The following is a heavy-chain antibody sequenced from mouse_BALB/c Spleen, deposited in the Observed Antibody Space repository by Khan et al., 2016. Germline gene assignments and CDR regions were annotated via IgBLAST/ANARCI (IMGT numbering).Heavy chain of an antibody. D-gene: IGHD1-1*01. Sequence: EVQLQESGPSLVKLSQTLSLTCSVTGDSITSGYWYWIRKFPGNNLEYMGYISHSGSNYYNPPLKSRISIIRDTSKNQYFLLLISVTTKDTTTHYCAGYDGNTYVGGIDYWGQGTSVTVSS. CDR1: GDSITSGY. CDR2: ISHSGSN. V-gene: IGHV3-8*02. CDR3: AGYDGNTYVGGIDY. J-gene: IGHJ4*01.